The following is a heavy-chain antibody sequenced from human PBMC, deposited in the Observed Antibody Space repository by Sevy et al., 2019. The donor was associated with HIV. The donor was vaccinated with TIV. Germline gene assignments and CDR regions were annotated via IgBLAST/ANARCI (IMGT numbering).Heavy chain of an antibody. CDR3: AATATHLDY. Sequence: GGSLRLSCAASGFTFSSYWMSWVRQAPGKGLEWVANIKQDGSEKYYADSVRGRFTISRDSSNNTLYLQMNSLRADDTAVYYCAATATHLDYWGQGTLVTVSS. CDR2: IKQDGSEK. CDR1: GFTFSSYW. J-gene: IGHJ4*02. D-gene: IGHD1-26*01. V-gene: IGHV3-7*01.